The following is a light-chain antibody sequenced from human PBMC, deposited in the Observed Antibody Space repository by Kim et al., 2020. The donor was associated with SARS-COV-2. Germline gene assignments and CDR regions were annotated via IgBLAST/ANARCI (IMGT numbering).Light chain of an antibody. CDR3: CSYAGSYTWV. Sequence: QSALTQPRSVSGSPGQSVTISCTGTNSDVGTYNYVSWYQQHPDKAPKLMIYNISKRPSGVPDRFSGSKSGNTASLTISGLQAEDDADYYCCSYAGSYTWVFGGGTQLTVL. CDR2: NIS. V-gene: IGLV2-11*01. J-gene: IGLJ3*02. CDR1: NSDVGTYNY.